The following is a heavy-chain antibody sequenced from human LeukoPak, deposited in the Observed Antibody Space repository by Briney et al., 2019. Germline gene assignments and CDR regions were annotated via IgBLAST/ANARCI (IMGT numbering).Heavy chain of an antibody. D-gene: IGHD2-15*01. Sequence: SQTLSLTCAVSGGSISGGGYFWSWIRQPPGKGLEWIGYIYHSGSTYYNPSLKSRVTISLDRSKNQCSLQLSSVTAADTAVYYCARGGWWQAYFDYWGQGTLVTVSS. CDR1: GGSISGGGYF. J-gene: IGHJ4*02. CDR2: IYHSGST. V-gene: IGHV4-30-2*01. CDR3: ARGGWWQAYFDY.